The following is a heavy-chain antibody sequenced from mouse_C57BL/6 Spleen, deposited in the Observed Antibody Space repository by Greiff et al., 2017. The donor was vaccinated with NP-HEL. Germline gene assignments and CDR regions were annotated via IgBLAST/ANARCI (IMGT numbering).Heavy chain of an antibody. CDR1: GYTFTSYG. CDR2: IYPRSGNT. Sequence: QVQLQQSGAELARPGASVKLSCKASGYTFTSYGISWVKQRTGQGLEWIGEIYPRSGNTYYNEKFKGKATLTADKSSSTAYMALRILTSEDSAVYFCARSGAIYYDYEGKLAMDYWGQGTSVTVSS. D-gene: IGHD2-4*01. J-gene: IGHJ4*01. V-gene: IGHV1-81*01. CDR3: ARSGAIYYDYEGKLAMDY.